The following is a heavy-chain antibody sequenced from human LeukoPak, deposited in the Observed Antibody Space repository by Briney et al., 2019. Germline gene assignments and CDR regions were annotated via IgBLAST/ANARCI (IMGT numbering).Heavy chain of an antibody. CDR2: INSDGSST. Sequence: GGSLRLSCAASGFTFSSYWMHWVRQAPGKGLVWVSRINSDGSSTSYAESVKGRFTISRDNPKNTLYLQMNRLRAEDTAVYYCAVERSGYDSYLDYWGQGTLVTVSS. CDR3: AVERSGYDSYLDY. J-gene: IGHJ4*02. CDR1: GFTFSSYW. D-gene: IGHD5-12*01. V-gene: IGHV3-74*01.